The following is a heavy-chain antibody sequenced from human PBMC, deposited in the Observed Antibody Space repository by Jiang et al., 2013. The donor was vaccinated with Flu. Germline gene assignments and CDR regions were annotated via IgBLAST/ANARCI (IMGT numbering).Heavy chain of an antibody. D-gene: IGHD3-10*01. CDR1: SFTTSGVG. Sequence: SFTTSGVGVSWIRQPPGKALEWLGILYWDGDQRYSPSLKSRLTISRDTSKNQVLLTMTDMDPVDTATYYCAHGTFYSGSGSYADAFDIWGQGTMVTVSS. CDR2: LYWDGDQ. V-gene: IGHV2-5*02. J-gene: IGHJ3*02. CDR3: AHGTFYSGSGSYADAFDI.